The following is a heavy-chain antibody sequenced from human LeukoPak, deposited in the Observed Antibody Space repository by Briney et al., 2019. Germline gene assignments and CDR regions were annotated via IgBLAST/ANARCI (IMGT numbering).Heavy chain of an antibody. CDR3: ARGRPHGNDY. V-gene: IGHV3-74*01. CDR2: IASDENST. D-gene: IGHD4-23*01. J-gene: IGHJ4*02. CDR1: GFTFSSYW. Sequence: GGSLRLSCAASGFTFSSYWMNWVRQAPGKGLVWVSRIASDENSTTYADSVKGRFSISRDNAKNTLYLQMNSLRVEDTAVYYCARGRPHGNDYWGQGTPVTVSS.